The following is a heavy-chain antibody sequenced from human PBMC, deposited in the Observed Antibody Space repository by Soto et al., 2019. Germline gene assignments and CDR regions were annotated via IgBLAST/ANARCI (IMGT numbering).Heavy chain of an antibody. Sequence: SETLSLTCAVSGGSISSGGYSWSWIRQPPGKGLEWIGDIYYTGTTKYNPSLKNRVTISVDKSNNQFSLDLKSVTAADTAVYYCATLPPRIVVTVLPIPSWGQGTLVTVSS. CDR3: ATLPPRIVVTVLPIPS. CDR1: GGSISSGGYS. D-gene: IGHD2-15*01. CDR2: IYYTGTT. J-gene: IGHJ1*01. V-gene: IGHV4-61*05.